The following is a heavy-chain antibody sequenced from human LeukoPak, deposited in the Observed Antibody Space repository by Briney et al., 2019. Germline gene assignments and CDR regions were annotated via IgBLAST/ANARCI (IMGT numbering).Heavy chain of an antibody. CDR1: GFTFSSYA. V-gene: IGHV3-23*01. D-gene: IGHD6-13*01. J-gene: IGHJ4*02. CDR3: AKDYIAAAGTRATGY. CDR2: ISGSGGST. Sequence: GGSLRLSCTASGFTFSSYAMSWVRQAPGKGLEWVSAISGSGGSTYYADSVKGRFTISRDNSKNTLYLQMNSLRAEDTAVYYCAKDYIAAAGTRATGYWGQGTLVTVSS.